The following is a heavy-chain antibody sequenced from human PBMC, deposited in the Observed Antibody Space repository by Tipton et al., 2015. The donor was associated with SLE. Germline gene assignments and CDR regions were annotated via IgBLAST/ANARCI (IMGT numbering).Heavy chain of an antibody. CDR2: IYYSGST. V-gene: IGHV4-59*11. D-gene: IGHD6-19*01. CDR1: GGSISSHY. Sequence: LSLTCTVSGGSISSHYWSWIRQPPGKGLEWIGYIYYSGSTNYNPSLKSRVTISVDTSKNQFSLKLSSVTAADTAVYYCAREGVGSGWLFDYWGQGTLVTVSS. CDR3: AREGVGSGWLFDY. J-gene: IGHJ4*02.